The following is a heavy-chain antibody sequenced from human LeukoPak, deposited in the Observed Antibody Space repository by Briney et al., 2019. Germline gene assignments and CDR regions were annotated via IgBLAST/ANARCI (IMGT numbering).Heavy chain of an antibody. CDR2: INPNSGGT. Sequence: GASVKVSCKASGYTFTGYYMHRVRQAPGQGLEWMGWINPNSGGTNYAQKFQGRVTMTRDTSISTAYMELSRLRSDDTAVYYCARDFDILTGYHQILDDYWGQGTLVTVSS. J-gene: IGHJ4*02. CDR3: ARDFDILTGYHQILDDY. V-gene: IGHV1-2*02. D-gene: IGHD3-9*01. CDR1: GYTFTGYY.